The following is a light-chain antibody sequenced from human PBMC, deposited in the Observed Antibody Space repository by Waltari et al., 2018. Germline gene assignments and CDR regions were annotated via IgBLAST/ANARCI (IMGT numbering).Light chain of an antibody. CDR3: QQYYSTLT. V-gene: IGKV4-1*01. CDR2: WAS. J-gene: IGKJ4*01. Sequence: DIVMTQSPDSLAVSLGVRATINCKSSQTVLYSSNNKNYLAWYQQKPGQSPKLLIYWASTRESGVPDRFRGSGSGTDFTLTISSLQAEDVAVYYCQQYYSTLTFGGGTKVEIK. CDR1: QTVLYSSNNKNY.